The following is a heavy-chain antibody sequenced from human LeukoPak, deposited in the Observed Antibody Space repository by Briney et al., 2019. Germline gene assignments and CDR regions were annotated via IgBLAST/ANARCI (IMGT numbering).Heavy chain of an antibody. Sequence: PGGSLRLSCAASGFTFSGSAMHWVRQASGKGLEWVGRIRSKANSYATAYAASVEGRFTISRDDSKNTAYLQMNSLKTEDTAVYYYTRPHQSGNDPHSGGMDVWGQGTTVTVSS. CDR2: IRSKANSYAT. CDR3: TRPHQSGNDPHSGGMDV. D-gene: IGHD1-1*01. V-gene: IGHV3-73*01. J-gene: IGHJ6*02. CDR1: GFTFSGSA.